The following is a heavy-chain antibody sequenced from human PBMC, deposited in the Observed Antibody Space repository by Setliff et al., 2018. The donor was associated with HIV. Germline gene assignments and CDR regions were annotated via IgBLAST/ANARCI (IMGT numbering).Heavy chain of an antibody. V-gene: IGHV1-18*04. Sequence: GASVKVSCKASGYSFTDYYIHWVRQAPGQGLEWMGWISNNNDNTDYAQDLQGRVTMTTDTSTSTAYMELRSLRSDDTAVYYCARDDVGYCSGGSCYHLFDTFDIWGQGTVVTVS. D-gene: IGHD2-15*01. J-gene: IGHJ3*02. CDR3: ARDDVGYCSGGSCYHLFDTFDI. CDR2: ISNNNDNT. CDR1: GYSFTDYY.